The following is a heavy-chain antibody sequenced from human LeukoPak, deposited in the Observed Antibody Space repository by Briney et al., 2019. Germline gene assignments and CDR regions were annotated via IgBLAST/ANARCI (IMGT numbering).Heavy chain of an antibody. CDR2: VYSGGKT. V-gene: IGHV3-66*01. CDR3: ARYPDRGEWYPSY. Sequence: GGSLRLSWAATGFTVSSSYVSWVRQAPGKGLEWVSVVYSGGKTYYADSVKGRFSISRDNSKNMVYLQMNSLRAEDTAVYYCARYPDRGEWYPSYWGQGTLVTVSS. J-gene: IGHJ4*02. CDR1: GFTVSSSY. D-gene: IGHD3-3*01.